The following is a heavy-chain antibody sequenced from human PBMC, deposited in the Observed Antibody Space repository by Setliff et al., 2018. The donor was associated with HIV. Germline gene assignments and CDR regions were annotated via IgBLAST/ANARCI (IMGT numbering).Heavy chain of an antibody. CDR2: IIPSFGTV. CDR3: ARVRRGCSSHSCPLEN. J-gene: IGHJ4*02. D-gene: IGHD2-2*01. V-gene: IGHV1-69*05. Sequence: GASVKVSCKAAGGTFNSYIPSWVRQAPGQGLEWTGGIIPSFGTVTYAQKFQGRVTITTDESMTTVYMELSSLRSEDTAVYYCARVRRGCSSHSCPLENWGQGTLVTVSS. CDR1: GGTFNSYI.